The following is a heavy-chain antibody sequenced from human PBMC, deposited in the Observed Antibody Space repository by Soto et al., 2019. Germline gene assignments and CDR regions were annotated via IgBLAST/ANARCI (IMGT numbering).Heavy chain of an antibody. J-gene: IGHJ6*02. CDR3: AREPVYSSSWYPNYYYGMDV. CDR2: IYYSGST. V-gene: IGHV4-59*01. CDR1: GGSISSYY. Sequence: SETLSLTCTVSGGSISSYYWSWIRQPPGKGLEWIGYIYYSGSTNYNPSLKSRVTISVDTSKNQFSLKLSSVTAADTAVYYCAREPVYSSSWYPNYYYGMDVWGQGTTVTVSS. D-gene: IGHD6-13*01.